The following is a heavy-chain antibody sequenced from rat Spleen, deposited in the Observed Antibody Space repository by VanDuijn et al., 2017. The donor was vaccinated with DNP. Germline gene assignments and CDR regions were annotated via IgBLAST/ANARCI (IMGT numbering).Heavy chain of an antibody. V-gene: IGHV5-7*01. CDR3: ARRAYYGLSFYFDF. CDR2: IVYDGTRT. Sequence: EVQLVESGGGLVQPGRSLKLSCAASGFTFNDSNMAWVRQTPKKDLEWVATIVYDGTRTYYRDSVRGRFTFSRDIAKSTLYLQMNSLRSEDTATYDCARRAYYGLSFYFDFWGQGVMVTVSS. CDR1: GFTFNDSN. D-gene: IGHD1-6*01. J-gene: IGHJ2*01.